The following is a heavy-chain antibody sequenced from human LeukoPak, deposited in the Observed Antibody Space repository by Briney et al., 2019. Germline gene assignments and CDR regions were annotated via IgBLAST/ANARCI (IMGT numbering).Heavy chain of an antibody. CDR2: ITTSTGNP. V-gene: IGHV7-4-1*02. J-gene: IGHJ4*02. CDR1: GYTFTCYS. CDR3: ARDASTINFDY. D-gene: IGHD5/OR15-5a*01. Sequence: ASVKVSCKASGYTFTCYSINWLRQAPGQGLEWMGWITTSTGNPTYAQGFTGRFVFSLDTSVSTTYLHINSLKAEDTAVYYCARDASTINFDYWGQGTLVTVSS.